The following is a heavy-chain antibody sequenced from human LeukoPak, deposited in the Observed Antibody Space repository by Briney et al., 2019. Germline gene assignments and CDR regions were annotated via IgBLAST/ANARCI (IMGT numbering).Heavy chain of an antibody. J-gene: IGHJ5*02. CDR3: ARDHNTRELLSDTRWFDP. Sequence: ASVKVSCKASGYTFTSYYMHWVRQAPGQGLEWMGRINPNSGGTNYAQKFQGRVTMTRDTSISTAYMELSRLRSDDTAVYYCARDHNTRELLSDTRWFDPWGQGTLVTVSS. V-gene: IGHV1-2*06. D-gene: IGHD1-26*01. CDR1: GYTFTSYY. CDR2: INPNSGGT.